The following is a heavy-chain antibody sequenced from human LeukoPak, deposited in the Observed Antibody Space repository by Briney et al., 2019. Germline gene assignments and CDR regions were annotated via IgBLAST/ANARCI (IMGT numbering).Heavy chain of an antibody. D-gene: IGHD3-10*01. CDR2: IIPIFGTA. Sequence: SVKVSCKASGGTFSSYAISWVRQAPGQGLEWMGGIIPIFGTANYAQKFQGRVTITTDESTSTAYMELCSLRSEDTAVYYCAREITMVRGARAGFDYWGQGTLVTVSS. CDR3: AREITMVRGARAGFDY. CDR1: GGTFSSYA. J-gene: IGHJ4*02. V-gene: IGHV1-69*05.